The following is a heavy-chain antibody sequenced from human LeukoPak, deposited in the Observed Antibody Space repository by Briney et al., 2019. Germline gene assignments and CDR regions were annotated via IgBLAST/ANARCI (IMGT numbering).Heavy chain of an antibody. Sequence: GGSLRLSCAASGFTFSNYWMNWVRQAPGKGLEWVANIKQDGSEKYYVDSVKGRFTISRDNAKNSLYLQMNSLRAEDTAVYYCARTYYSGSDYWGQGTLVTVSS. CDR3: ARTYYSGSDY. J-gene: IGHJ4*02. CDR2: IKQDGSEK. D-gene: IGHD4-11*01. CDR1: GFTFSNYW. V-gene: IGHV3-7*01.